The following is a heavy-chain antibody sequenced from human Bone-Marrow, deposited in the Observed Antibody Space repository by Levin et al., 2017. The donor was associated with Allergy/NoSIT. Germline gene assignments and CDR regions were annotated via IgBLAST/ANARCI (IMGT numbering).Heavy chain of an antibody. Sequence: GGSLRLSCAASGFSVSGYWMTWVRQTPGKGLEWVANIREDGSQTYYGDSVKGRFTISRDNARNSVYLQINSLSAEDTAVYYCARDLTYYFETSGFYYDALDIWGQGTLVTVSS. J-gene: IGHJ3*02. CDR3: ARDLTYYFETSGFYYDALDI. CDR1: GFSVSGYW. V-gene: IGHV3-7*04. CDR2: IREDGSQT. D-gene: IGHD3-22*01.